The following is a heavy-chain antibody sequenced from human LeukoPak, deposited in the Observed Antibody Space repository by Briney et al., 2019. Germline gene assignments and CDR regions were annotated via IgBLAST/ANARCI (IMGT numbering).Heavy chain of an antibody. Sequence: ASVKVSCKASGYTFTDYYVHWVRQAPGQGLEWMGWINPNSGGTTYAQKFQGRVTMTRDTSISTAYMELSRLRSDDTAVFYCAGVTDYGNDYWGQGTLVTVSS. V-gene: IGHV1-2*02. D-gene: IGHD4-17*01. CDR2: INPNSGGT. CDR3: AGVTDYGNDY. CDR1: GYTFTDYY. J-gene: IGHJ4*02.